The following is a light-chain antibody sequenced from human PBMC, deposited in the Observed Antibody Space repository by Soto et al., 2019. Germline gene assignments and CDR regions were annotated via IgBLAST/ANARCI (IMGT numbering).Light chain of an antibody. V-gene: IGLV2-14*01. CDR2: EVS. Sequence: QSALTQPASVSGSPGQSITISCTGTSSDVGGYNYVSWYQQHPGKAPKLMIYEVSNRPSGVSNRFSGSKSGNSASLTISGFQAEDEADYYCSSNTSRSTRGFGTGTKLTVL. J-gene: IGLJ1*01. CDR3: SSNTSRSTRG. CDR1: SSDVGGYNY.